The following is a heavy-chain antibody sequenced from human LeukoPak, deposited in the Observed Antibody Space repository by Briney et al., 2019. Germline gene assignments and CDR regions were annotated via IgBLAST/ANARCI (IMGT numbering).Heavy chain of an antibody. Sequence: PSETLSLTCTVSGASVSSGNYYWSWIRQPPGKGLEWIGYIHYSGSTNYNPSLKSRVTISVDTSKSQFSLKLNSVTAADTAVYYCAGGGYCSRASCYAPLLDYWGQGTLVTVSS. CDR3: AGGGYCSRASCYAPLLDY. J-gene: IGHJ4*02. CDR1: GASVSSGNYY. CDR2: IHYSGST. D-gene: IGHD2-2*01. V-gene: IGHV4-61*01.